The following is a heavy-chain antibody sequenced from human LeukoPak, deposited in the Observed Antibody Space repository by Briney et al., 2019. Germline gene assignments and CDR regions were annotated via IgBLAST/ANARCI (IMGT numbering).Heavy chain of an antibody. J-gene: IGHJ5*02. CDR1: GYSISSGYY. V-gene: IGHV4-38-2*02. CDR2: IYYSGST. D-gene: IGHD3-10*01. CDR3: ARAPLLWFGELSPNWFDP. Sequence: SETLSLTCTVSGYSISSGYYWGWIRQPPGKGLEWIGSIYYSGSTYYNPSLKSRVTISVDTSKTQFSLKLSSVTAADTAVYYCARAPLLWFGELSPNWFDPWGQGTLVTVSS.